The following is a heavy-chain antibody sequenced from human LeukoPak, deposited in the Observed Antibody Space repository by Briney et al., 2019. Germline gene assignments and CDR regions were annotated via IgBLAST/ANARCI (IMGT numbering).Heavy chain of an antibody. V-gene: IGHV3-7*01. Sequence: GGSLRLSCVASGFTFSSYWMSWVRQAPGKGLEWVANIKQDGSEKYYVDSVKGRFTISRDNAKNSLYLQMNSLRAEDTAVYYCARQLRTYYDFWSGYYPYYMDVWGKGTTVTVSS. J-gene: IGHJ6*03. D-gene: IGHD3-3*01. CDR3: ARQLRTYYDFWSGYYPYYMDV. CDR1: GFTFSSYW. CDR2: IKQDGSEK.